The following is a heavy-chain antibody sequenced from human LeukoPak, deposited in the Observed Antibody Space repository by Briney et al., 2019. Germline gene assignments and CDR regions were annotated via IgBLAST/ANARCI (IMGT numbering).Heavy chain of an antibody. Sequence: LSLTCAVYGGSFSGYYWSWIRQPPGKGLEWVSYISSSGSTIYYADSVKGRFTISRDNAKNSLYLQMNSLRDEDTAVYYCARDLVNQNGSGSSYFDYWGQGTLVTVSS. V-gene: IGHV3-11*04. CDR3: ARDLVNQNGSGSSYFDY. CDR2: ISSSGSTI. CDR1: GGSFSGYY. J-gene: IGHJ4*02. D-gene: IGHD3-10*01.